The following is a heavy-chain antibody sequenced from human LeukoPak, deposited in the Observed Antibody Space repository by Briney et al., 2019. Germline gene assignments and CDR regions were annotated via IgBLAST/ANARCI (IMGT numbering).Heavy chain of an antibody. CDR1: GASISSYY. CDR2: IYYTGST. D-gene: IGHD6-19*01. Sequence: SETLSLTCTVSGASISSYYWSWVRQPPGEGLEWIGYIYYTGSTNYNPSLKSRVTMSVDTSKNQLSLKVKSVTAADTAVYYCARDRWLDFWGQGTLVTVSS. J-gene: IGHJ4*02. CDR3: ARDRWLDF. V-gene: IGHV4-59*01.